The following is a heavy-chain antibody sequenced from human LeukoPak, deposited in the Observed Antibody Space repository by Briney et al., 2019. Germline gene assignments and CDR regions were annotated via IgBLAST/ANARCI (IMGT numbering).Heavy chain of an antibody. CDR2: IYPGDSDT. D-gene: IGHD6-13*01. J-gene: IGHJ4*02. CDR1: GYSFTSYW. V-gene: IGHV5-51*01. CDR3: ARLWASSWSFDY. Sequence: GESLKISCKGSGYSFTSYWIGWGLQMPGKGLEGMGSIYPGDSDTRYSPSFQGQVTISADKSISPAYLQCSSLKASDTAMYYCARLWASSWSFDYWGQGALVTVSS.